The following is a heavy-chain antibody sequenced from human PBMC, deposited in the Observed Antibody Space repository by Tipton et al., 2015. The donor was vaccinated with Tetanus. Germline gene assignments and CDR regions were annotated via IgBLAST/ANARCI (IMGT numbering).Heavy chain of an antibody. J-gene: IGHJ4*02. CDR2: IYSSGGA. CDR1: GGSMRSYY. D-gene: IGHD1-1*01. CDR3: ARGPLENEGYFDS. V-gene: IGHV4-59*01. Sequence: TLSLTCIVSGGSMRSYYWSWIRQPPGKGLEWIGHIYSSGGARYNPSLKSRTTMSVDRSKSQFSLEVTSVTAADTAVYFCARGPLENEGYFDSWGQGILVTVTP.